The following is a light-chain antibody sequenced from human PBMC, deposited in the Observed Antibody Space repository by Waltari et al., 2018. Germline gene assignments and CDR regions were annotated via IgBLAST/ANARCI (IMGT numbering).Light chain of an antibody. V-gene: IGLV2-14*01. CDR3: SSYTSSSTVV. CDR1: SSDGGGYNH. Sequence: QSALTQPASVSGSPGQSITISCTGTSSDGGGYNHVPWYQQHPAKAPKLMIYDVSKRPSGVSNRFSGSKSGNTASLTISGLQAEDEADYYCSSYTSSSTVVFGGGTKLTVL. J-gene: IGLJ2*01. CDR2: DVS.